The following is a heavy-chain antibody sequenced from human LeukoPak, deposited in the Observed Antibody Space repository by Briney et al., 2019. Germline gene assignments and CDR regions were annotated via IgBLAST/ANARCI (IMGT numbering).Heavy chain of an antibody. Sequence: PGGSLRLSCAASTFTFSNYWMNWVRQAPGKGLEWVATIKHDGGEKHYVDSVEGRFTISRDNAMNSLYLQMNSLRAEDTAVYYCARDRGLSGYDLCDYWGQGTLVTVSS. CDR1: TFTFSNYW. V-gene: IGHV3-7*01. D-gene: IGHD5-12*01. CDR2: IKHDGGEK. CDR3: ARDRGLSGYDLCDY. J-gene: IGHJ4*02.